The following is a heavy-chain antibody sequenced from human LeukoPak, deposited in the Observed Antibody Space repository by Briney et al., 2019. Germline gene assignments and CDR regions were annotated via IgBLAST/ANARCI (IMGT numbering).Heavy chain of an antibody. J-gene: IGHJ4*02. V-gene: IGHV4-34*01. D-gene: IGHD2-2*01. CDR3: ARGVRYCSSTSCPVDY. CDR2: INHSGST. CDR1: GGSFSGYY. Sequence: SETLSLTCAVYGGSFSGYYWSWIRQPPGKGLEWIGEINHSGSTNYNPSLKSRVTISVDTSKNQFSLKLSSVTAADTAVYYCARGVRYCSSTSCPVDYWGQGTLVTVSS.